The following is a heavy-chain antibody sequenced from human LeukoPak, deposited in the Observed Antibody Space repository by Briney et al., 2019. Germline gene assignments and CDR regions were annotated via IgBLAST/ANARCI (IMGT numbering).Heavy chain of an antibody. J-gene: IGHJ4*02. Sequence: GGSLRLSCAASGFTFSSYSMNWVRQAPGKGLEWVSSISSSSSYIYYADSVKGRFTISRDNAKNSLYLQMNSLRAEDTAVYYCARDTDGSGSNFDYWGQGTLVTVSS. V-gene: IGHV3-21*01. CDR2: ISSSSSYI. CDR3: ARDTDGSGSNFDY. D-gene: IGHD3-22*01. CDR1: GFTFSSYS.